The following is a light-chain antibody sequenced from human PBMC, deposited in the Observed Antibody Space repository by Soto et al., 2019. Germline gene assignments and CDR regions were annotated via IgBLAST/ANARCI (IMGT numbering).Light chain of an antibody. J-gene: IGLJ2*01. CDR1: SSNIGSST. V-gene: IGLV1-44*01. Sequence: QLVLTQPPSASGTPGQRITISCSGSSSNIGSSTVNWYYQFPGTAPKLLIYGTHLRPSGVPDRFSGSKSGTSASLAISGLRSEDEADFYCAAWDDSLNAVVFGGGTQLTVL. CDR2: GTH. CDR3: AAWDDSLNAVV.